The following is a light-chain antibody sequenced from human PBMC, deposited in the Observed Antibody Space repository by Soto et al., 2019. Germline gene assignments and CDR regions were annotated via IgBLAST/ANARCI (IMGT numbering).Light chain of an antibody. CDR3: SSYTSSTIYV. J-gene: IGLJ1*01. Sequence: QSVRTQPASVSVSPGQSITISCTGTSSDVGGYDYVSWYQQHPGKAPKLMIYEVSNRPSGVSNRFSGSKFGNTASLTISGLQAEDEADYYCSSYTSSTIYVFGTRTKVTVL. V-gene: IGLV2-14*01. CDR2: EVS. CDR1: SSDVGGYDY.